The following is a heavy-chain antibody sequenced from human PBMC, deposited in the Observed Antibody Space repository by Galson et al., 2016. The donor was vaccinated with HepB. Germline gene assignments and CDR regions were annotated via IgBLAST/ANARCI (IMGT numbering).Heavy chain of an antibody. D-gene: IGHD2-2*02. Sequence: SLRLSCAVSGFTFSSYSMNWVRQTPGTGLEWVSYISSSSSTTYYADSVKGRFTISRDNAKNSLHLQMNSLRDEDTAVYYCARDPGYCTGTSCHKDYWGQGTLVTVSS. J-gene: IGHJ4*02. V-gene: IGHV3-48*02. CDR1: GFTFSSYS. CDR2: ISSSSSTT. CDR3: ARDPGYCTGTSCHKDY.